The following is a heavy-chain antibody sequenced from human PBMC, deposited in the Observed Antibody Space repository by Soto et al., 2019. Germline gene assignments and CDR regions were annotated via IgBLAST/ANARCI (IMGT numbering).Heavy chain of an antibody. CDR2: IWYDGSNQ. Sequence: QVQLVESGGGVVQPGRSLRLSCAASGFTFSRNGMHWVRQAPGKGLEWVAIIWYDGSNQYYADSVKCRFTISRDNSKNTLYLQMNSLRAEETAVYYCARVAVQEDDILTVYSDYHSYYGMDVWGQGTTVTVTS. D-gene: IGHD3-9*01. V-gene: IGHV3-33*01. J-gene: IGHJ6*02. CDR1: GFTFSRNG. CDR3: ARVAVQEDDILTVYSDYHSYYGMDV.